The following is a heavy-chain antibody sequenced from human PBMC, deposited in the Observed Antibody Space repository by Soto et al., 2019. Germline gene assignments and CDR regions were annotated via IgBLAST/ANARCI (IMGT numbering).Heavy chain of an antibody. V-gene: IGHV1-3*01. J-gene: IGHJ4*02. D-gene: IGHD3-22*01. CDR1: GYTFTSYA. Sequence: QVQLVQSGAEVKKPGASVKVSCKASGYTFTSYAMHWVRQAPGQRLEWMGWINAGNGNTKYSQKLQGRVTITRDTSASTAYMELSSLRSEDTAVYYCARGPYYDSSGYYYYFDYWGQGTLVTVSS. CDR3: ARGPYYDSSGYYYYFDY. CDR2: INAGNGNT.